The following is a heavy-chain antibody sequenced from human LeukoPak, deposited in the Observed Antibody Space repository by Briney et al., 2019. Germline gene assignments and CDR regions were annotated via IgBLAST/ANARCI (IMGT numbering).Heavy chain of an antibody. D-gene: IGHD3-22*01. CDR1: GGSISSGSYY. CDR2: IYYSGST. V-gene: IGHV4-39*01. J-gene: IGHJ4*02. CDR3: ARQSFDYYDSSGYSDY. Sequence: SETLSLTCTVSGGSISSGSYYWGWIRQPPGKGLEWIGSIYYSGSTYYNPSLKSRVTISVDTSKNQFSLKLSSVTAADTAVYYCARQSFDYYDSSGYSDYWGQGTLVTVSS.